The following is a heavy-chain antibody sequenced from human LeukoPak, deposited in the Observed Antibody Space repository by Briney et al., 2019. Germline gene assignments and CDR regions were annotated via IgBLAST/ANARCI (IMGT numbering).Heavy chain of an antibody. CDR3: ARATYYYDTSGYYQYYFDY. V-gene: IGHV4-59*01. D-gene: IGHD3-22*01. CDR2: IYYSGST. Sequence: PSETLSLTCTVSGGSISSYYWSWIRQPPGKGLEWIGYIYYSGSTNYNPSLKSRVTISVVTSKNQFSLKLSSVTAADTAVYYCARATYYYDTSGYYQYYFDYWGQGTLVTVSS. J-gene: IGHJ4*02. CDR1: GGSISSYY.